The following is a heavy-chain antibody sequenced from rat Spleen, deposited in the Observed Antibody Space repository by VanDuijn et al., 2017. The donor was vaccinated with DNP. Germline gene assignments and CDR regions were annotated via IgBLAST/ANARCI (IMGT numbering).Heavy chain of an antibody. CDR1: GFTFSSYW. CDR2: INNDGGST. Sequence: EVQLVETGGGLVQPGRSLKLSCVASGFTFSSYWMFWIRQAPGKGLEWVASINNDGGSTYYPDSVKGRFTISRDNAENAVYLQMNSLRSEDTATYYCARGAYYGYKPDYWGQGVMVTVSS. D-gene: IGHD1-9*01. J-gene: IGHJ2*01. CDR3: ARGAYYGYKPDY. V-gene: IGHV5-58*01.